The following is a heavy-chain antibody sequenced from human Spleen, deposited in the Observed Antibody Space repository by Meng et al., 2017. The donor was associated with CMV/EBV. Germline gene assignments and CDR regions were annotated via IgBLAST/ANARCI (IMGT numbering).Heavy chain of an antibody. D-gene: IGHD3-3*01. Sequence: GSLRLSCTVSGGSISSSSYYWGWIRQPPGKGLEWIGSIYYSGSTYYNPSLKSRVTISVDTSKNQFSLKLSSVTAADMAVYYCARQGDFWSGYYLYYYYGMDVWGQGTTVTVSS. CDR3: ARQGDFWSGYYLYYYYGMDV. J-gene: IGHJ6*02. CDR2: IYYSGST. V-gene: IGHV4-39*01. CDR1: GGSISSSSYY.